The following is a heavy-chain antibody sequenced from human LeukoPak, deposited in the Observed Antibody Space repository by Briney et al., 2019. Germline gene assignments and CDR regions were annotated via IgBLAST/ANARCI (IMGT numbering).Heavy chain of an antibody. CDR1: GFTFSTYA. D-gene: IGHD1-1*01. CDR3: AKANWVSNADAVW. CDR2: IRGGGDT. V-gene: IGHV3-23*01. J-gene: IGHJ4*02. Sequence: GESLTLSCAAVGFTFSTYAMSWVRQSPARGLEWVSSIRGGGDTFYADSVKGRFTLSRDDSRDTVFLQLNNLRVEDTAIYYCAKANWVSNADAVWWGQGTVATVSS.